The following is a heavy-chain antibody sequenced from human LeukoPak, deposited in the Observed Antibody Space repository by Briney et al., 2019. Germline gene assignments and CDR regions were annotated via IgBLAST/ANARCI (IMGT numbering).Heavy chain of an antibody. CDR3: ARDRRRFGELTWFDP. J-gene: IGHJ5*02. V-gene: IGHV4-4*07. CDR1: GASISSYY. Sequence: PSETLSLTCAVSGASISSYYWSWIRQPAGKGLEWIGRIYTSGSTNYNPSLKSRVTISVDTSKNQFSLKLSSVTAADTAVYYCARDRRRFGELTWFDPWGQGTLVTVSS. D-gene: IGHD3-10*01. CDR2: IYTSGST.